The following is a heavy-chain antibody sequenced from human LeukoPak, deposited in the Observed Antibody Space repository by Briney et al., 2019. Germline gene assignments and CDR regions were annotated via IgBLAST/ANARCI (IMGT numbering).Heavy chain of an antibody. J-gene: IGHJ5*02. CDR3: ARDALSTVTTNWFDP. CDR1: GYTFTSYY. Sequence: ASVKVSCKASGYTFTSYYMHRVRQAPGQGLEWMGIINPSGGSTSYAQKFQGRVTMTRDTSTSTVYMELSSLRSEDTAVYYCARDALSTVTTNWFDPWGQGTLVTVSS. CDR2: INPSGGST. V-gene: IGHV1-46*01. D-gene: IGHD4-17*01.